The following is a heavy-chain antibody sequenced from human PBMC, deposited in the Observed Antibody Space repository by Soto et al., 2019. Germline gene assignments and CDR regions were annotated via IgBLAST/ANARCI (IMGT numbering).Heavy chain of an antibody. CDR2: IYYSGST. J-gene: IGHJ6*02. D-gene: IGHD2-2*01. CDR3: ARVSSSNYYYYYGMDV. CDR1: GGSISSGDYY. V-gene: IGHV4-31*03. Sequence: SETLSLTCTVSGGSISSGDYYWSWIRQHPRKGLEWIGYIYYSGSTYYNPSLKSRVTMSVYTSENQFSLKLSSVTAADTAVYYCARVSSSNYYYYYGMDVWGQGTTVTVSS.